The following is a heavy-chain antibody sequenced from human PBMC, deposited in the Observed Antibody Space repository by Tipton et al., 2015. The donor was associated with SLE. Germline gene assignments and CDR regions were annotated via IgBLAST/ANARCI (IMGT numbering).Heavy chain of an antibody. CDR1: GGSISSSSYY. CDR3: ARQGDGGRANDY. CDR2: IYYSGST. Sequence: TLSLTCTVSGGSISSSSYYWGWIRQPPGKGLEWIGSIYYSGSTYYNPSLKSRVTISVDTSKNQFSLKLSSVTAADTAVYYCARQGDGGRANDYWGQRTLVTVSS. J-gene: IGHJ4*02. D-gene: IGHD3-16*01. V-gene: IGHV4-39*01.